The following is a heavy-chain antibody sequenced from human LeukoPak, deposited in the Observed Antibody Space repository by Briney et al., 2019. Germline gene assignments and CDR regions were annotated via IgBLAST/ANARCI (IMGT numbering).Heavy chain of an antibody. J-gene: IGHJ5*02. Sequence: PSETLSRTCTVSGGSISSYYWSWIRQPAGQGLEWIGRIYTSGSTNYNPSLKSRVTMSVCTSENQFSLKLSSVTAADTAVYYCAREWYSSSWYGSEYNWFDPWGQGTLVTVSS. CDR1: GGSISSYY. V-gene: IGHV4-4*07. CDR3: AREWYSSSWYGSEYNWFDP. CDR2: IYTSGST. D-gene: IGHD6-13*01.